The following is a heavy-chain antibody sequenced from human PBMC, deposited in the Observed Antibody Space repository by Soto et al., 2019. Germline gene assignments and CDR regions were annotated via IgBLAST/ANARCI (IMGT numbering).Heavy chain of an antibody. CDR1: NYTFTTYG. J-gene: IGHJ5*02. CDR3: ARDTYFDNSGYYYDH. Sequence: QVQLVQSGGEVKKPGASVKVSCKASNYTFTTYGISWVRQAPGQGLEWMGWISPYSENTNYARKFQDRVTLTTDTSTSTAYMELKSLRSDDTAVYFCARDTYFDNSGYYYDHWGQGTLVTVSS. CDR2: ISPYSENT. D-gene: IGHD3-22*01. V-gene: IGHV1-18*01.